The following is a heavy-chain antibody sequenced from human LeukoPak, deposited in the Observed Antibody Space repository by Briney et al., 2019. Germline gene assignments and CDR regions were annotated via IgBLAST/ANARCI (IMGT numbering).Heavy chain of an antibody. Sequence: PGGSLRLSCAASGFTVSSNYMSWVRQAPGKGLEWVSSISGSGDVTYYADSVKGRFTTSRDNAKNSLYLQMNSLRAEDTAVYYCARENDSGDYVSSPTQDYYYYMDVWGEGTTATVSS. CDR1: GFTVSSNY. CDR3: ARENDSGDYVSSPTQDYYYYMDV. V-gene: IGHV3-21*01. J-gene: IGHJ6*03. CDR2: ISGSGDVT. D-gene: IGHD4-17*01.